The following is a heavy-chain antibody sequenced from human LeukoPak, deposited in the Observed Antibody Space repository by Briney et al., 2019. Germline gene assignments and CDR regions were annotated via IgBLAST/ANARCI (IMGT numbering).Heavy chain of an antibody. D-gene: IGHD4-4*01. Sequence: PSETLSLTCAVYGGSFSGYYWSWIRQPPGKGLEWIGEINHSGSTKYNPSLKSRVTISVDRSKNQFSLKLSSVTAADRAVYYCARLQIQYFYYYDMDVWGQGTTVTVSS. CDR3: ARLQIQYFYYYDMDV. V-gene: IGHV4-34*01. CDR2: INHSGST. J-gene: IGHJ6*02. CDR1: GGSFSGYY.